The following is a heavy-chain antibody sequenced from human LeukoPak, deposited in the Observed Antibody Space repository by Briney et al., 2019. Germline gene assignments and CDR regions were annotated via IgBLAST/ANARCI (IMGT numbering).Heavy chain of an antibody. CDR2: ISDRGGST. CDR3: AKRWCDYTYYIDF. J-gene: IGHJ4*02. Sequence: GGSLRLSRAASGVAFSSFVMSCVRQAPGQGREGGSGISDRGGSTYYADSVKSRFTISRDKSKNMLYLHMNSLSAADTAVYYCAKRWCDYTYYIDFSGQGTLVTVSS. D-gene: IGHD4-11*01. V-gene: IGHV3-23*01. CDR1: GVAFSSFV.